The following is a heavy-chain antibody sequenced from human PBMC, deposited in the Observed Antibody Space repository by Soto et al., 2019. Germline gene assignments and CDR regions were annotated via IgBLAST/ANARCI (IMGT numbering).Heavy chain of an antibody. D-gene: IGHD5-18*01. J-gene: IGHJ4*02. CDR3: ARGGRGYSSAPRYYFDY. CDR2: SIPIFATV. V-gene: IGHV1-69*01. Sequence: QVQLVQSGCEVKKPGSSVKVSCKASGGSFSSNPISWVRQAPGQGLEWMAGSIPIFATVHYAQKFQGRVTITADESTSTAYMELTSLRSEDTAVYFCARGGRGYSSAPRYYFDYWGQGTLVTVS. CDR1: GGSFSSNP.